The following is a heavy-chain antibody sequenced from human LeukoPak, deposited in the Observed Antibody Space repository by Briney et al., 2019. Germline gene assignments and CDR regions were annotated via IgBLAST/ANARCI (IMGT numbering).Heavy chain of an antibody. CDR3: ARGRCSSTSCYDAGDY. D-gene: IGHD2-2*01. CDR1: GGSFSGYY. V-gene: IGHV4-34*01. CDR2: INHSGST. J-gene: IGHJ4*02. Sequence: SETLSLTCAVYGGSFSGYYWGWIRQPPGKGLEWIGEINHSGSTNYNPSLKSRVTISVDTSKNQFSLKLSSVTAADTAVYYCARGRCSSTSCYDAGDYWGQGTLVTVSS.